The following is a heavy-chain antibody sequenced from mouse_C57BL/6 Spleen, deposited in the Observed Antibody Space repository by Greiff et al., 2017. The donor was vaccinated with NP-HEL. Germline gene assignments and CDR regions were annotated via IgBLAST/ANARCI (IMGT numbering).Heavy chain of an antibody. D-gene: IGHD1-1*01. Sequence: EVMLVESGGGLVKPGGSLKLSCAASGFTFSSYAMSWVRQTPEKRLEWVATISDGGSYTYYPDNVKGRFTISRDNAKNNLYLQMHHLKSEDTARFYCARDRGTTVVARYFDVWSTGTTVTVSS. CDR3: ARDRGTTVVARYFDV. CDR2: ISDGGSYT. J-gene: IGHJ1*03. CDR1: GFTFSSYA. V-gene: IGHV5-4*01.